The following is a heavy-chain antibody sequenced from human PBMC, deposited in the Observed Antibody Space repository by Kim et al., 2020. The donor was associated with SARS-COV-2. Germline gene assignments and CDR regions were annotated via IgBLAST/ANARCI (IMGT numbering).Heavy chain of an antibody. V-gene: IGHV4-4*07. D-gene: IGHD3-10*01. Sequence: SETLSLTCTVSGVSISSFYCSWIRQPAGKGLEWIGRFYTSGSTDYNPSLKSRVTMSLDASKKQFSLKLSSVTAADTAVYYCARTSVIPGAFDYWGQGILVTVSS. CDR3: ARTSVIPGAFDY. CDR1: GVSISSFY. J-gene: IGHJ4*02. CDR2: FYTSGST.